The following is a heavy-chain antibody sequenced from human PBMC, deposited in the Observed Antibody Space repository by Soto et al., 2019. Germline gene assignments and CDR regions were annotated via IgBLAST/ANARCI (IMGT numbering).Heavy chain of an antibody. D-gene: IGHD6-13*01. CDR3: ASRRQQLVISYYYGMDV. V-gene: IGHV3-21*01. CDR1: GFTFSSYS. Sequence: GGSLRLSCAASGFTFSSYSMNWVRQAPGKGLEWVSSISSSSSYIYYADSVKGRFTISRDNAKNSLYLQMNSLRAEDTAGYYCASRRQQLVISYYYGMDVLGQGTKVTVSS. J-gene: IGHJ6*02. CDR2: ISSSSSYI.